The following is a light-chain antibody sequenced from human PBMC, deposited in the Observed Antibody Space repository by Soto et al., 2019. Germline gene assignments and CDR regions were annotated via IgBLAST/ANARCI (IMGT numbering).Light chain of an antibody. J-gene: IGLJ2*01. CDR3: CSYAGSSTLV. Sequence: QSALTQPASVSGSPGQSITISCTGTSSDVGSYNPVSWYQRHPGKAPKLMIYEGSKRPSGVSNRFSGSKSGNTASLTISGLQAEDEADYYCCSYAGSSTLVFGGGTKLTVL. V-gene: IGLV2-23*01. CDR1: SSDVGSYNP. CDR2: EGS.